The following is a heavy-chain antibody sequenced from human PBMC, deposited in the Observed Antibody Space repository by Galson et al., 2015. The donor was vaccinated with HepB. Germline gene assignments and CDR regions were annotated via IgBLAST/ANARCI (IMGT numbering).Heavy chain of an antibody. CDR2: VYSSGST. D-gene: IGHD5-12*01. J-gene: IGHJ4*02. V-gene: IGHV4-59*01. Sequence: TLSLTCTVSGGSIINYYWIWVRQTPGMGLEWIGLVYSSGSTNYNPSLKGRVTILVDTSRSQFSLKLTSVTAADTAMYYCARAGHDFDYDYWGQGSMVTVSS. CDR3: ARAGHDFDYDY. CDR1: GGSIINYY.